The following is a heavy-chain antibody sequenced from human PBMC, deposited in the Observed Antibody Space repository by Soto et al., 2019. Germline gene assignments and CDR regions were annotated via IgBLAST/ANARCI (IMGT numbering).Heavy chain of an antibody. V-gene: IGHV3-20*04. J-gene: IGHJ6*02. Sequence: VGSLRLSCAASGFTFDDYGMSWVRQAPGKGLEWVSGINWNGGSTGYADSVKGRFTISRDNAKNSLYLQMNSLRAEDTALYYCARFYYGSGSYHHYYYYYGMDVWGQGTTVNVSS. CDR3: ARFYYGSGSYHHYYYYYGMDV. CDR2: INWNGGST. CDR1: GFTFDDYG. D-gene: IGHD3-10*01.